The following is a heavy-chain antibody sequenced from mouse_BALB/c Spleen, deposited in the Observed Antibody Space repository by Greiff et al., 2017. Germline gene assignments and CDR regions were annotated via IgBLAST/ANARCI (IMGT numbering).Heavy chain of an antibody. J-gene: IGHJ4*01. V-gene: IGHV2-2*02. D-gene: IGHD1-2*01. CDR3: ARVLITTATTGAMDY. CDR1: GFSLTSYV. CDR2: IWSGGST. Sequence: VKLMESGPGLVQPSQSLSITCTVSGFSLTSYVVHWVRQSPGKGLEWLGVIWSGGSTDYNAAFISRLSISKVNSKSQVFFKMNSLQANDTAIYYCARVLITTATTGAMDYWGQGTSVTVSS.